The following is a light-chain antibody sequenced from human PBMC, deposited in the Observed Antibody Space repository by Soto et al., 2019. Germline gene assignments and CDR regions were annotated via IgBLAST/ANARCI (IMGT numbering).Light chain of an antibody. CDR2: GAS. Sequence: DIVLTQSPGTLSLSPGETATLSCRASQTVKNTYLAWYQQKPGQAPRRLIYGASSRASGVPDRFGGSGSGTDFTLTITTLEPEDSAVYYCQQYSRSSGTFGQGTKV. J-gene: IGKJ1*01. V-gene: IGKV3-20*01. CDR3: QQYSRSSGT. CDR1: QTVKNTY.